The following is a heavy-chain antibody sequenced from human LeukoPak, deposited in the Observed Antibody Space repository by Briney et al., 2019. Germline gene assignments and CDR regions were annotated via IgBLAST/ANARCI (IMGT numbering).Heavy chain of an antibody. CDR1: GYTFTSYG. V-gene: IGHV1-18*01. J-gene: IGHJ4*02. Sequence: ASVKVSCKASGYTFTSYGISWVRQAPGQGLEWMGWISAYNGNTNYAQKLQGRVTMTTDTSTSTAYMELRSLRSDDTAAYYCARDLVPFYLVPTIAARPVGFDYWGQGTLVTVSS. D-gene: IGHD6-6*01. CDR3: ARDLVPFYLVPTIAARPVGFDY. CDR2: ISAYNGNT.